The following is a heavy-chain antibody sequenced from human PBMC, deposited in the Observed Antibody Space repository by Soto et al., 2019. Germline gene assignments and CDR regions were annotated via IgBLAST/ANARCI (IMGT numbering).Heavy chain of an antibody. D-gene: IGHD6-13*01. J-gene: IGHJ5*02. V-gene: IGHV1-69*01. CDR1: GGTFSSYA. CDR2: IIPIFGTA. Sequence: QVQLVQSGAEVKKPGSSVKVSCKASGGTFSSYAISWVRQAPGQGLEWMGGIIPIFGTANYAQKFQGRVTFTADEPTSTADMERTSLRSEDRAVYYCAGETPQQLVLRGNWFAPWGQGTLVPVSS. CDR3: AGETPQQLVLRGNWFAP.